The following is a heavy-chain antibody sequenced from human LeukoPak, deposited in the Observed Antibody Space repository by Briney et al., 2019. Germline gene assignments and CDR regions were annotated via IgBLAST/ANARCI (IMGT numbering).Heavy chain of an antibody. Sequence: GGSLTLSFAASGFTFSSYSINWVRQAQGKGLEWLSYIGISSSTTSYADSVKGRSTISRDNAKNSLYLQMNSLRDEDTAVYFCARDHDFAFDYWGQGILVTVSS. CDR2: IGISSSTT. D-gene: IGHD3/OR15-3a*01. CDR3: ARDHDFAFDY. CDR1: GFTFSSYS. V-gene: IGHV3-48*02. J-gene: IGHJ4*02.